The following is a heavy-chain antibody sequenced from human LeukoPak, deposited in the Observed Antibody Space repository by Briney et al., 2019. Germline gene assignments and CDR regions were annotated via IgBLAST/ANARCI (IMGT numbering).Heavy chain of an antibody. J-gene: IGHJ4*02. CDR2: ISSNSKYT. Sequence: PGGSLRLSCAASGFMFSDYFMSWIRQAPGKELEWISYISSNSKYTKYADSVRGRFTISRDNAENSLYLQMNSLTAEDTALYYCVRDGIRDIPGVITIRYDYWGQGTLVTVSS. V-gene: IGHV3-11*05. CDR3: VRDGIRDIPGVITIRYDY. D-gene: IGHD3-10*01. CDR1: GFMFSDYF.